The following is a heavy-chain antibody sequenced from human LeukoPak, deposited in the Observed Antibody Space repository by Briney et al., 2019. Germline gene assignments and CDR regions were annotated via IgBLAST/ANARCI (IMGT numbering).Heavy chain of an antibody. CDR2: FSSSGSTI. J-gene: IGHJ6*03. CDR3: ARVRKGYQLLLKGGYYYYMDV. D-gene: IGHD2-2*01. Sequence: GGSLRLSCAASGFTFSDYYMSWIRQAPGKGLEWVSYFSSSGSTIYYADSVKGRFTISRDNAKNSLYLQMNSLRAEDTAVYYCARVRKGYQLLLKGGYYYYMDVWGKGTTVTVSS. CDR1: GFTFSDYY. V-gene: IGHV3-11*04.